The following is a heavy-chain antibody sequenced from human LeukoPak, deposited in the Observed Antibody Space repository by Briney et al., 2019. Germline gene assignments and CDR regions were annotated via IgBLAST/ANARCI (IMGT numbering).Heavy chain of an antibody. CDR3: ARDSDFDSSDYIQH. CDR1: GGTFSSYA. J-gene: IGHJ1*01. V-gene: IGHV1-69*13. D-gene: IGHD3-22*01. Sequence: ASVKVSCKASGGTFSSYAISWVRQAPGQGLEWMGGIIPIFGTANYAQKFQGRVTITADESTSTAYMELSSLRSEDTAVYYCARDSDFDSSDYIQHWGQGTLVTVSS. CDR2: IIPIFGTA.